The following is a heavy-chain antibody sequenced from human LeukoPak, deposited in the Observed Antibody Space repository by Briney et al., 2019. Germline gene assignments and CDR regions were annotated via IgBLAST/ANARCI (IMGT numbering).Heavy chain of an antibody. CDR1: GYTFISYG. D-gene: IGHD3-3*01. J-gene: IGHJ4*02. Sequence: ASVKVSYKTSGYTFISYGISWLRQAPGQGLEWMGWISTDNGDTNHAQKLQGRITMTTDTSTSTAYMELRSLRSDDTAVYFCARFWSGYLPDYWGQGTLVTVSS. CDR2: ISTDNGDT. V-gene: IGHV1-18*01. CDR3: ARFWSGYLPDY.